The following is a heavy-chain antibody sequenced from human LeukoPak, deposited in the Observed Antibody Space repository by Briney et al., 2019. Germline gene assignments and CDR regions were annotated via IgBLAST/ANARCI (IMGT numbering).Heavy chain of an antibody. J-gene: IGHJ4*02. Sequence: SETLSLTCAVYGGSFSGYYWSWIRQPPGKGLEWIGEINHSGSTNYNPSLKSRVTISVDTSKNQFSLKLSSVTAADTAVYYCARFVTRLDSSGYYYFDYWGQGTLVTVSS. CDR2: INHSGST. CDR1: GGSFSGYY. CDR3: ARFVTRLDSSGYYYFDY. V-gene: IGHV4-34*01. D-gene: IGHD3-22*01.